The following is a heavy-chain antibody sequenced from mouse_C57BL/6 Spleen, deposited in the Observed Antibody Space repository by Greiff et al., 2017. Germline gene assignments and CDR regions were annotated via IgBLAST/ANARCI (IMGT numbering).Heavy chain of an antibody. V-gene: IGHV1-26*01. CDR2: INPNNGGT. D-gene: IGHD1-1*01. J-gene: IGHJ2*01. CDR3: ARGDYGYFDY. CDR1: GYTFTDYY. Sequence: EVQLQQSGPELVKPGASVKISCKASGYTFTDYYMNWVKRSHGKSLEWIGDINPNNGGTSYNQKFKGKATLTVDKSSSTAYMELRSLTSEDSAVYYCARGDYGYFDYWGQGTTLTVSS.